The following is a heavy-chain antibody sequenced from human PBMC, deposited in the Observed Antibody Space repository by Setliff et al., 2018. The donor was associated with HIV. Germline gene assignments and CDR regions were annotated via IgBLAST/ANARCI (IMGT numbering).Heavy chain of an antibody. CDR3: ARHDPWFGESNDAFDI. V-gene: IGHV1-2*02. CDR1: GYSFARYG. D-gene: IGHD3-10*01. Sequence: ASVKVSCKASGYSFARYGLSWVRQAPGQGLEWMGWINANSGGTQYAQKFQGRVTMTRDTSISTAYMEVSSLRSDDTAVYYCARHDPWFGESNDAFDIWGQGTMVTVSS. J-gene: IGHJ3*02. CDR2: INANSGGT.